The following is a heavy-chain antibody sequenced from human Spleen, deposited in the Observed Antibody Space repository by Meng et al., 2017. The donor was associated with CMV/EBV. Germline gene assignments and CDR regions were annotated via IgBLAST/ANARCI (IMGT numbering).Heavy chain of an antibody. V-gene: IGHV4-31*03. D-gene: IGHD3-10*01. CDR2: IYYSEST. J-gene: IGHJ4*02. CDR1: GGSISSGGYY. Sequence: CTGSGGSISSGGYYWTWIRQHPGKGLEYIGYIYYSESTYYNPSLKSRVTMSIDTSKNQFSLKLSSVTAADTAMYYCARDRFGYGSFDYWGQGTLVTVSS. CDR3: ARDRFGYGSFDY.